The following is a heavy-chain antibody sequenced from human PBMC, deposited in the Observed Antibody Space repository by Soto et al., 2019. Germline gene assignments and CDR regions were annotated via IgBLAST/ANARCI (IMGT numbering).Heavy chain of an antibody. Sequence: QMQLVQSGPEVKKPGTSVKVSCKASGFTFTSSAVQWVRQARGQRLEWIGWIVVGSGNTNYAQKFQERVTITRDMSTSTAYMELSSLRSEDTAVYYWAADPEMATTYDIWGQGTMVTVSS. V-gene: IGHV1-58*01. CDR3: AADPEMATTYDI. D-gene: IGHD5-12*01. J-gene: IGHJ3*02. CDR1: GFTFTSSA. CDR2: IVVGSGNT.